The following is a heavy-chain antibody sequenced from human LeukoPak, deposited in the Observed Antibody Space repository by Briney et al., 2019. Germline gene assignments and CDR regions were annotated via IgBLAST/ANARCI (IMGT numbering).Heavy chain of an antibody. J-gene: IGHJ3*02. CDR2: ISPSGGIT. Sequence: PGGSLRLSCAASGFTFSSHGMNWVRQAPGKGLEWVSDISPSGGITYYTDSVKGRFTISRDNSKNTQSLQMNSLRAEDTAVYYCARVWGGYDYFGSRDAFDIWGQGTMVTVSS. V-gene: IGHV3-23*01. CDR3: ARVWGGYDYFGSRDAFDI. CDR1: GFTFSSHG. D-gene: IGHD5-12*01.